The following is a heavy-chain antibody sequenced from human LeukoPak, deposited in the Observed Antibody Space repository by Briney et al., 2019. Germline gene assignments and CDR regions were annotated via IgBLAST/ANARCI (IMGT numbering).Heavy chain of an antibody. CDR2: ISGSDGST. CDR3: ARGVDILTGLHYYYGMDV. V-gene: IGHV3-23*01. CDR1: GFTFSSYA. Sequence: GSLRLSCAASGFTFSSYAMSWVRQAPGKRLEWVSTISGSDGSTYYADSVKGRFTISRDNSKNTLYLQMNSLRAEDTAVYYCARGVDILTGLHYYYGMDVWGQGTTVTVSS. D-gene: IGHD3-9*01. J-gene: IGHJ6*02.